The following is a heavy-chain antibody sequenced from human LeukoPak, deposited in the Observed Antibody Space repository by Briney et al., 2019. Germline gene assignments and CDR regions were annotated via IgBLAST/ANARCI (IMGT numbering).Heavy chain of an antibody. D-gene: IGHD4-4*01. CDR3: ARGTTVTFRHFDY. Sequence: SETLSLTCAVYGGSFSGYYWSWIRQPPGKGLEWIGEINHSGSTNYNPSLKSRVTISVDTSKNQFSLKLSSVTAADTAVYYCARGTTVTFRHFDYWGQGTLVTVSS. CDR2: INHSGST. V-gene: IGHV4-34*01. CDR1: GGSFSGYY. J-gene: IGHJ4*02.